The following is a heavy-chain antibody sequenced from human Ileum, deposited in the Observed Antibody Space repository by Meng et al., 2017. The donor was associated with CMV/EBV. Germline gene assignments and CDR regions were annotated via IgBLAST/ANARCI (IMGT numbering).Heavy chain of an antibody. Sequence: QVQRHQWGAGLLKPSETLSLTCAVYGGSFSGYYWSWIRQPPGKGLEWIAEVSHSGVTNYNPSLKSRVTISIDTSKNQFSLHLSSVTAADTAVYYCAREPPFVPADSWGQGTLVTVSS. CDR1: GGSFSGYY. V-gene: IGHV4-34*01. CDR2: VSHSGVT. CDR3: AREPPFVPADS. J-gene: IGHJ4*02. D-gene: IGHD2-21*01.